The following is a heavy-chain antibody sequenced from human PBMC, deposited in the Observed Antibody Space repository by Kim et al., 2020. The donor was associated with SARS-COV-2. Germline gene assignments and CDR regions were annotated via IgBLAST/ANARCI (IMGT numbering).Heavy chain of an antibody. J-gene: IGHJ5*02. CDR3: ARGDIVVVPAAGGSGRRGPGWFDP. V-gene: IGHV5-51*03. CDR2: IYPGDSDT. D-gene: IGHD2-2*01. Sequence: GKSLKISCKGSGYSFTSYWIGWVRQMPGKGLEWMGIIYPGDSDTRYSPSFQGQVTISADKSISTAYLQWSSLKASDTAMYYCARGDIVVVPAAGGSGRRGPGWFDPWGQGTLVTVSS. CDR1: GYSFTSYW.